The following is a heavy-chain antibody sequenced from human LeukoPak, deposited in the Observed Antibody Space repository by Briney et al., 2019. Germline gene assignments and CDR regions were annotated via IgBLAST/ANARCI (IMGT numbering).Heavy chain of an antibody. CDR1: GGSISTYY. V-gene: IGHV4-59*01. CDR3: AREDPQTTVPEGMDV. Sequence: SETLSLTCSVSGGSISTYYWSWIRQLPGKGLEWTGYIYYTGTTNYNPSLRSRVTISVDTSRNQFSLRLSSVTAADTAVYYCAREDPQTTVPEGMDVWGHGTTVIVSS. CDR2: IYYTGTT. D-gene: IGHD4-17*01. J-gene: IGHJ6*02.